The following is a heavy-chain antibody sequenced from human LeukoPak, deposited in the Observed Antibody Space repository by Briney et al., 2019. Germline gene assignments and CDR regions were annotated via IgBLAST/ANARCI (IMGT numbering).Heavy chain of an antibody. Sequence: ASVKVSCKVSGYTLTELSMHWVRQAPAKGLEWMGGFDPEDGETIYAKKFQGRVTMTEDTSTDTAYMELSSLRSEDTAVYYCATGDSSGWYYFDYWGQGTLVTVSA. CDR1: GYTLTELS. CDR2: FDPEDGET. CDR3: ATGDSSGWYYFDY. J-gene: IGHJ4*02. V-gene: IGHV1-24*01. D-gene: IGHD6-19*01.